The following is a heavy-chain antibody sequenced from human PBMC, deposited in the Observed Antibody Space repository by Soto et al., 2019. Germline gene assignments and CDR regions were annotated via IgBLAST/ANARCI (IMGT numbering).Heavy chain of an antibody. V-gene: IGHV1-18*01. Sequence: ASLKVFWKASGVAFTSCGFNWVQTAPGPGLEWREGIIANNGNTNYEQNLQGKVTMTTDTSTSTAYMELRSLRSSDTAVYYGARDLDRNHGYYYCYCMNVWGQGTRVTVSS. CDR1: GVAFTSCG. J-gene: IGHJ6*02. CDR2: IIANNGNT. D-gene: IGHD3-22*01. CDR3: ARDLDRNHGYYYCYCMNV.